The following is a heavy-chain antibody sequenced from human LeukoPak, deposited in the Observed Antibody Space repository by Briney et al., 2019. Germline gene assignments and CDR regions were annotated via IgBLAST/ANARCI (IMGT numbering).Heavy chain of an antibody. V-gene: IGHV3-23*01. CDR2: IRGSGGGT. D-gene: IGHD1-26*01. CDR1: GFTFNSYA. Sequence: GGSLRLSCAPSGFTFNSYAMSWVRQAPGRGLEWVSAIRGSGGGTYYADSVKGRYTISRDNSPNTLDLQMNSLRAEDTAVYYCARPLSIVGATIGAFDIWGQGTTVTVSS. CDR3: ARPLSIVGATIGAFDI. J-gene: IGHJ3*02.